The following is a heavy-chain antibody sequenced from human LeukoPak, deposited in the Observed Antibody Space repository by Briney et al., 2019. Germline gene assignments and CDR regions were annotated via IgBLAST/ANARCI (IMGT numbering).Heavy chain of an antibody. CDR3: ARDRGWLQSDY. Sequence: ETGGSLRLSCVASGFSFSDHWMNWFRQAPGKGLEWVATIKKDGSQQYYMDSVKGRFTISRDNAKNSVYLQINSLRAEDTAVYYCARDRGWLQSDYWGQGTLVTVSS. D-gene: IGHD5-24*01. CDR2: IKKDGSQQ. CDR1: GFSFSDHW. V-gene: IGHV3-7*01. J-gene: IGHJ4*02.